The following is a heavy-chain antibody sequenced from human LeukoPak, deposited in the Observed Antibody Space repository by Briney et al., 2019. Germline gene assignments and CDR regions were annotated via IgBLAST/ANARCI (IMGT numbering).Heavy chain of an antibody. D-gene: IGHD3-10*01. CDR1: GGSFSGYY. J-gene: IGHJ6*03. V-gene: IGHV4-34*01. CDR3: ARHRRRGYYYYYMDV. CDR2: INHSGST. Sequence: SETLSLTCAVYGGSFSGYYWSWIRQPPGKGLEWIGEINHSGSTNYNPSLKSQVTISVDTSKNQFSLKLSSVTAADTAVYYCARHRRRGYYYYYMDVWGKGTTVTVSS.